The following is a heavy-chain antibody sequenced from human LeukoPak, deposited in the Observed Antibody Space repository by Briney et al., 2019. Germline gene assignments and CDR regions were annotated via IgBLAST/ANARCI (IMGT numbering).Heavy chain of an antibody. CDR3: ARARGSSSWDFDY. CDR2: INHSGST. CDR1: GGSFSGYY. Sequence: TSETLSLTCAVYGGSFSGYYWSWIRQPPGKGLEWIGEINHSGSTNYNPSLKSRVTISVDTSKNQFSLKLSSVTAADTAVYYCARARGSSSWDFDYWGQGTLVTVSS. D-gene: IGHD6-13*01. V-gene: IGHV4-34*01. J-gene: IGHJ4*02.